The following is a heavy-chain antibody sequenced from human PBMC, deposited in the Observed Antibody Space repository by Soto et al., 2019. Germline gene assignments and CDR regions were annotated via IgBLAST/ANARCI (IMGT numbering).Heavy chain of an antibody. CDR1: GYGFTTYV. J-gene: IGHJ4*02. Sequence: QIHLVQSGAEVKKPWASVKVSCKSSGYGFTTYVITWVRQAPGQGLEWMAWISAHNGNTNYAQKLQGRVTVTRDTSTSTAYMELRSLRSDDTAVYYCARGRYGDYWGQGALVTVSS. CDR3: ARGRYGDY. V-gene: IGHV1-18*01. CDR2: ISAHNGNT. D-gene: IGHD1-1*01.